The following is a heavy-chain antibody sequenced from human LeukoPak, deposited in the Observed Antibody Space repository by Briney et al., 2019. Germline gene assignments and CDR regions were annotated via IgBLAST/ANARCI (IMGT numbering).Heavy chain of an antibody. Sequence: GGSLRLSCAASAFTLNNYAMNWVRQAPGKGLEWVSGISDSGGTTYYADSVKGRFTISRDNSKHTLYLQMNTLRAEDTAVYYCARSLWFGEFPGAGGFDYWGHGTLVTVSS. CDR2: ISDSGGTT. CDR3: ARSLWFGEFPGAGGFDY. CDR1: AFTLNNYA. J-gene: IGHJ4*01. D-gene: IGHD3-10*01. V-gene: IGHV3-23*01.